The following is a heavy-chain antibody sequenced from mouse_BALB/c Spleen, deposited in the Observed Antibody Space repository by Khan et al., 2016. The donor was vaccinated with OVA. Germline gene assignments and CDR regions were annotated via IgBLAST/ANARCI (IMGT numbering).Heavy chain of an antibody. V-gene: IGHV3-8*02. Sequence: EVQLQESGPSLVKPSQTLSLTCSVTGDSIASGYWNWIRKFPGNKLEYMGYIIYTGYTYYNPSLKSRISITRHTSKNQYYLQLNSVTDDDTATYYCARSTYRYALVYWGQGTLVTVSA. CDR1: GDSIASGY. J-gene: IGHJ3*01. CDR2: IIYTGYT. CDR3: ARSTYRYALVY. D-gene: IGHD2-14*01.